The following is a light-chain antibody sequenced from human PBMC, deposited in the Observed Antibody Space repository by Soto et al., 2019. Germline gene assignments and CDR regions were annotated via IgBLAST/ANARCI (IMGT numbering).Light chain of an antibody. V-gene: IGKV1-5*03. Sequence: DIQMTQSPSTLSASVGDRVTITCRASESMSSWLALYQQKSGKAPKLLIYKASTLDSGVPSRFSVSGSGTEFTLTISSLQPDDFATYYCQQYSSYPLTFGGGTKVEIK. J-gene: IGKJ4*01. CDR2: KAS. CDR1: ESMSSW. CDR3: QQYSSYPLT.